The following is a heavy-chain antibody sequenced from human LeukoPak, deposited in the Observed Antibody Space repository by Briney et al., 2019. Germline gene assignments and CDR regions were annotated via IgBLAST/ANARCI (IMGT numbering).Heavy chain of an antibody. D-gene: IGHD2-2*02. Sequence: GASVKVSCKASGGTFSSYAISWVRQAPGQGLEWMGIISPSGGSTSYAQKFQGRVTMTRDMATSTVYMELSSLRSEDTAVYYCARAGRLCVGTSCYRSSYYYYCMDVWGKGTTVTVSS. CDR3: ARAGRLCVGTSCYRSSYYYYCMDV. CDR2: ISPSGGST. CDR1: GGTFSSYA. V-gene: IGHV1-46*01. J-gene: IGHJ6*03.